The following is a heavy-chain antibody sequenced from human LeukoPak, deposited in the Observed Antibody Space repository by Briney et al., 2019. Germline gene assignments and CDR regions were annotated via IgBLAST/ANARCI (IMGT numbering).Heavy chain of an antibody. V-gene: IGHV4-34*01. CDR2: INHSGTT. CDR3: TRNNWFDP. CDR1: GGSISSYY. J-gene: IGHJ5*02. Sequence: PSETLSPTCTDSGGSISSYYWSWIRQSPGKGLEWIGEINHSGTTKYNPSLKSRVTISVDTPQNQFSLRLSSVTAADTAVYYCTRNNWFDPWGQGTLVTVSS.